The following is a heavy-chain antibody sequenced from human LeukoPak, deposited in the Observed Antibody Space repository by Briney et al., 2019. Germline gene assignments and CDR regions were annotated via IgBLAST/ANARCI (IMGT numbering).Heavy chain of an antibody. CDR3: ARIMVRGVNWFDP. D-gene: IGHD3-10*01. CDR2: INPNSGGT. CDR1: GYTFTGYY. J-gene: IGHJ5*02. Sequence: ASVKVSCKASGYTFTGYYMHWVRQAPGQGLEWMGWINPNSGGTNYAQKFQGRVTMTRDTSISTAYMELSRLRSDDTAVYYCARIMVRGVNWFDPCGQGTLVTVSS. V-gene: IGHV1-2*02.